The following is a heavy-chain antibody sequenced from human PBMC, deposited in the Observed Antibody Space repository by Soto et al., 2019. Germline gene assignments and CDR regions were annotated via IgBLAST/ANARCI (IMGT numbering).Heavy chain of an antibody. CDR1: GFTFSGYA. CDR3: ARAGGYGYGEQNFDY. CDR2: IWYDGNNK. D-gene: IGHD5-18*01. J-gene: IGHJ4*02. Sequence: QVQLVESGGGVVQPGRSLRLSCAVSGFTFSGYAMHWVRQAPGKGLEWVAVIWYDGNNKYYADSVKGRFTISRDNSKNALFLPLYSPRAIDTAVYYCARAGGYGYGEQNFDYWGQGTLVTV. V-gene: IGHV3-33*01.